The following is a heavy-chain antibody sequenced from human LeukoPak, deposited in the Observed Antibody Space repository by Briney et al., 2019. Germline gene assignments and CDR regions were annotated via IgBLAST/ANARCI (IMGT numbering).Heavy chain of an antibody. CDR2: IYHSGST. D-gene: IGHD6-13*01. V-gene: IGHV4-4*02. Sequence: SETLSLTCAVSGGSISSSNWWSWVRQPPGKGLEWIGEIYHSGSTNHNPSLKSRVTISVDKSENQFSLKLSSVTAADTAVYYCARVGSSSWYSAHWFDPWGQGTLVTVSS. J-gene: IGHJ5*02. CDR3: ARVGSSSWYSAHWFDP. CDR1: GGSISSSNW.